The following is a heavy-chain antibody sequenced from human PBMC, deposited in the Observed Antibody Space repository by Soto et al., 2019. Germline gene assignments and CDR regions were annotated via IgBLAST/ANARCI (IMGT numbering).Heavy chain of an antibody. Sequence: GESLKISCKGSGYSFTNYWISWVRQMPGKGLEWMGRIDPSDSYTNYSPSFQGHVTISADGSISTAYLQWSSLKASDTAMYYCARRRGYQYDDYWGQGTLVTVSS. J-gene: IGHJ4*02. CDR1: GYSFTNYW. D-gene: IGHD5-18*01. CDR3: ARRRGYQYDDY. V-gene: IGHV5-10-1*01. CDR2: IDPSDSYT.